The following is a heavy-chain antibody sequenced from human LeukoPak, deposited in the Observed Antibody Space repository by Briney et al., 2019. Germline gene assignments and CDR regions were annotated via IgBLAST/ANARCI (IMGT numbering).Heavy chain of an antibody. V-gene: IGHV4-59*01. D-gene: IGHD3-9*01. CDR2: IYYSGST. CDR1: GGSISSYY. Sequence: SETLSLTCTVSGGSISSYYWSWIRQLPGKGLEWIGYIYYSGSTNYNPSLKSRVTISVDTSKNQFSLKLSSVTAADTAVYYCARALRYFDWLLSPPPGAFDIWGQGTMVTVSS. CDR3: ARALRYFDWLLSPPPGAFDI. J-gene: IGHJ3*02.